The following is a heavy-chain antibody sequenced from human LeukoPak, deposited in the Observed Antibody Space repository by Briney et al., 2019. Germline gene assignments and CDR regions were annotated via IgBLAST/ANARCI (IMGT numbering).Heavy chain of an antibody. CDR1: GGSISSYY. D-gene: IGHD3-3*01. CDR2: IYYSGST. V-gene: IGHV4-59*08. J-gene: IGHJ6*02. CDR3: ARQPPILTYYDFWSGYFYGMDV. Sequence: PSETLSLTCTVSGGSISSYYWSWIRQPPGKGLEWIGYIYYSGSTNYNPSLKSRVTISVDTSKNQFSLKLSSVTAADTAVHYCARQPPILTYYDFWSGYFYGMDVWGQGTTVTVSS.